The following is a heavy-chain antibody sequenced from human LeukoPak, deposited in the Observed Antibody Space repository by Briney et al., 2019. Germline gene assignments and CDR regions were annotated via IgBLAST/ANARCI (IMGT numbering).Heavy chain of an antibody. J-gene: IGHJ3*02. D-gene: IGHD3-10*01. CDR1: GGTFSSYA. CDR3: ARLIYMVRGVITYDAFDI. CDR2: IIPIFGTA. Sequence: ASVKVSCKASGGTFSSYAISWVRQAPGQGLEWMGGIIPIFGTANYAQKFQGRVTITTDESTSTAYMELSSLRPEDTAVYYCARLIYMVRGVITYDAFDIWGQGTMVTVSS. V-gene: IGHV1-69*05.